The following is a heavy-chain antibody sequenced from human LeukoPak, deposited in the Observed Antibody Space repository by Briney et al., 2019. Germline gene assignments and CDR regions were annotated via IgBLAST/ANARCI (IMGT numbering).Heavy chain of an antibody. CDR2: LIPILGIA. D-gene: IGHD6-13*01. Sequence: GSSVKVSCEASGGTFNSYAISWVRQAPGQGLEWMGRLIPILGIANYAQKFQGRVTITADNSTSTAYMDLSRLTSDDTAVYYYARGSSSWTLDYWGQGTLVTVSS. V-gene: IGHV1-69*04. CDR3: ARGSSSWTLDY. CDR1: GGTFNSYA. J-gene: IGHJ4*02.